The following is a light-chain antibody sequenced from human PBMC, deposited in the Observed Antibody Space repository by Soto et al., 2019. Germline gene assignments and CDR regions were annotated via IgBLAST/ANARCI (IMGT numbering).Light chain of an antibody. CDR3: SSYAAGSSFDVV. J-gene: IGLJ2*01. CDR2: EVI. V-gene: IGLV2-23*02. Sequence: QSALTQPASVSGSPGQSITFSCTGTSSDVGRYNLVSWYQQHPGKAPKLILYEVIERPSGVSDRFSGSKSGNTASLTIARLQAEDAADYYCSSYAAGSSFDVVFGGGTKLTVL. CDR1: SSDVGRYNL.